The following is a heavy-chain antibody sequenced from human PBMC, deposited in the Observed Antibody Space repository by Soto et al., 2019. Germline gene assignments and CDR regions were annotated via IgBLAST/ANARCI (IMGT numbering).Heavy chain of an antibody. CDR3: ARDEGYCNGGPCYRGAFDI. J-gene: IGHJ3*02. D-gene: IGHD2-15*01. Sequence: PGGSLRLSCAASGFTFSSYGMHWVRQAPGKGLEWVAVIWYDGSNKYYADSVKGRFTISRDNSKNTLYLQMNSLRAEDTAVYYCARDEGYCNGGPCYRGAFDIWGQGTRVTVSS. CDR1: GFTFSSYG. CDR2: IWYDGSNK. V-gene: IGHV3-33*01.